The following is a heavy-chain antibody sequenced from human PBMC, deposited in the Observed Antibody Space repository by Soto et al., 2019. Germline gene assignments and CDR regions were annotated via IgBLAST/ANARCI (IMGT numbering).Heavy chain of an antibody. Sequence: QVQLVQSGAEVKKPGSSVKVSCKASVGTFSSYAISWVRQAPGQGLEWMGGIIPIFGIANYGQKFQGRVTITADQAPSTPYMELSSLRSEDTAVYYCSRVGDIVVVEPARGGMDVWGHGTMVTVSS. CDR1: VGTFSSYA. V-gene: IGHV1-69*17. D-gene: IGHD2-15*01. J-gene: IGHJ6*02. CDR3: SRVGDIVVVEPARGGMDV. CDR2: IIPIFGIA.